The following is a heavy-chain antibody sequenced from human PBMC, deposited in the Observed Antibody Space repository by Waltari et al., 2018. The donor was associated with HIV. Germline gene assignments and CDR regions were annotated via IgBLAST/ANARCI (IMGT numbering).Heavy chain of an antibody. CDR2: IYYSGST. J-gene: IGHJ4*02. CDR3: ARADIVLMVYAPHFDY. V-gene: IGHV4-39*01. Sequence: QLQLQESGPGLVKPSETLSLTCTVSGGSISSSSYYWGWIRQPPGKGLEWLGSIYYSGSTYYNPSLKSRVTISFDTSKNQVSLKLCSVTAADTAVYYCARADIVLMVYAPHFDYWGQGTLVTVSS. CDR1: GGSISSSSYY. D-gene: IGHD2-8*01.